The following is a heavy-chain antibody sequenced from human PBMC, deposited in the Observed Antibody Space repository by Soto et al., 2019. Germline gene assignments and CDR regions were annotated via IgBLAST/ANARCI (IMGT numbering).Heavy chain of an antibody. D-gene: IGHD3-3*01. CDR1: GSSFSDYH. J-gene: IGHJ4*02. Sequence: GGSLRLSCTASGSSFSDYHMNWIRQAPGKGLEWISYIGDGGTATDYADSVKGRFTISRDNTKNSLYLQMNSLRAEDSAVYYCARPNWSGGPYYLDSWGQGTPVTVSS. V-gene: IGHV3-11*01. CDR3: ARPNWSGGPYYLDS. CDR2: IGDGGTAT.